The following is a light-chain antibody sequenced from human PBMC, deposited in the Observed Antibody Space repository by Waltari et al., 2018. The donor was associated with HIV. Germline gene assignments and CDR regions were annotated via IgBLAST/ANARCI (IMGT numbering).Light chain of an antibody. CDR2: KDS. CDR1: ALPNKN. CDR3: QSADSSGTYLYV. Sequence: SYELTQPPSVSVSPGQTARITCSGDALPNKNAYWYQQKPGQAPVLVIYKDSERPSGIPERFSGSSSGTTVTLTISGVQAEDEADYFCQSADSSGTYLYVFGTGTKVTVL. J-gene: IGLJ1*01. V-gene: IGLV3-25*03.